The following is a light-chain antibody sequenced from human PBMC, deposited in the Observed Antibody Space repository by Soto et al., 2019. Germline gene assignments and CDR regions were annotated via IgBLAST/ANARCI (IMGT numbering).Light chain of an antibody. CDR3: QKYNSAPLT. CDR2: AAS. J-gene: IGKJ4*01. CDR1: LPISNS. Sequence: DIQMTQSPSSLSASVGSRVTITCRASLPISNSLAWYQQKPGKIPNLLIYAASPMHAGVPSRFSGSGSGTDFTLTISSLQPEDVAAYYCQKYNSAPLTFGGGTKVEIK. V-gene: IGKV1-27*01.